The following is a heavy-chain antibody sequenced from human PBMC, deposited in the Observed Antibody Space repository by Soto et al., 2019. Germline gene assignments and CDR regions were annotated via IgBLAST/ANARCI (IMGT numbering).Heavy chain of an antibody. D-gene: IGHD3-9*01. J-gene: IGHJ2*01. V-gene: IGHV4-34*01. CDR1: GGSFSGYY. CDR2: IDDRGPI. Sequence: QVQLQQWGAGPLRPLETLSLTCGVSGGSFSGYYWARVRQSPGKGLEWIGEIDDRGPINYNPSLKSRVSTSVDTSKNHYSLNLRSVTAADTAVYYCARESHDILTGPPWVWYFDLWGRGTLVTVSS. CDR3: ARESHDILTGPPWVWYFDL.